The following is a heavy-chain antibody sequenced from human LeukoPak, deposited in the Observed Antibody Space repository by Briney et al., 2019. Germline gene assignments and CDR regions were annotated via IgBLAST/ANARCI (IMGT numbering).Heavy chain of an antibody. V-gene: IGHV3-21*06. D-gene: IGHD3-22*01. CDR3: ARLRRNSDKSGFYYYYDY. CDR1: GFTFSNYG. Sequence: GTSLRLSCAASGFTFSNYGMHWVRQGPGKGLEWVSSINTVASYIYYADSVKGRFTISRDNAKNSLYLQMNSLRAEDTGVYYCARLRRNSDKSGFYYYYDYWGQGTLVTVSS. CDR2: INTVASYI. J-gene: IGHJ4*02.